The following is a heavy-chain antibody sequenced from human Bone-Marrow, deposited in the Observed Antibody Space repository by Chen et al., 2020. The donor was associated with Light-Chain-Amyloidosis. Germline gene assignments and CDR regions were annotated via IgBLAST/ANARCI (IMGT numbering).Heavy chain of an antibody. J-gene: IGHJ4*02. CDR1: VYTFPNYW. D-gene: IGHD5-12*01. V-gene: IGHV5-51*01. Sequence: EVQLEQSGREVKKPGESRKISCKGSVYTFPNYWIGWVRQMPGKGLEWMGVIYPDDSDARYSPSFEGQVTISADKSITTAYLQWRSLKASDTAMYYCARRRDGYNFDYWGQGTLVTVSS. CDR2: IYPDDSDA. CDR3: ARRRDGYNFDY.